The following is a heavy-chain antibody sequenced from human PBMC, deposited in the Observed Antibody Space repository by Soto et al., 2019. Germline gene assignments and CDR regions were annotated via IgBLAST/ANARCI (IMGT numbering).Heavy chain of an antibody. CDR3: MRERSGYDYADS. Sequence: PGGSLRLSCAASGFTFSSYAMSWVRQAPGKGLEWVSAISGSGANTYYTDSVKGRFTISRDNFKNTLYLQMNSLRAEDSAMFYCMRERSGYDYADSWGQGTLVTVYS. CDR2: ISGSGANT. CDR1: GFTFSSYA. D-gene: IGHD5-12*01. J-gene: IGHJ4*02. V-gene: IGHV3-23*01.